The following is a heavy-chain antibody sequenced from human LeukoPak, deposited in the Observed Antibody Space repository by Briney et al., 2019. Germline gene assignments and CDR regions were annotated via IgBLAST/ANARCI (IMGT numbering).Heavy chain of an antibody. Sequence: PSETLSLTCAVYGGSFSGYYWSWIRQPPGKGLEWIGEINHSGSTNYNPFLKSRVTISVDTSKNQFSLKLSSVTAADTAVYYCARGPLGSVVEQPLVFDLWGRGTLVTVSS. J-gene: IGHJ2*01. CDR1: GGSFSGYY. CDR2: INHSGST. V-gene: IGHV4-34*01. CDR3: ARGPLGSVVEQPLVFDL. D-gene: IGHD6-13*01.